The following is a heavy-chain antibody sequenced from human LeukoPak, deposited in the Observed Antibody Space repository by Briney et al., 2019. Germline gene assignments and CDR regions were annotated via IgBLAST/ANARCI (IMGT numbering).Heavy chain of an antibody. CDR1: GYTFVSYG. V-gene: IGHV1-18*04. D-gene: IGHD3-10*01. CDR2: ISVYNGDT. J-gene: IGHJ4*02. Sequence: ASVKVSCKASGYTFVSYGITWVRQAPGQGLEWMGWISVYNGDTKYAQNLQGRVTLTTDTSTSTVYMELRSLRSDDTAVYYCVRGGGFNSGFGYWGQGTLVIVSS. CDR3: VRGGGFNSGFGY.